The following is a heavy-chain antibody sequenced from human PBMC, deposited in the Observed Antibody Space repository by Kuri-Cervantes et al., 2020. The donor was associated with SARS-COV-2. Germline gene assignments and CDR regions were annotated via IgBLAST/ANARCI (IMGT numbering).Heavy chain of an antibody. J-gene: IGHJ6*03. CDR3: ARTLAGITGTYMDV. D-gene: IGHD1-7*01. V-gene: IGHV4-59*08. CDR2: IYYSGST. CDR1: GGSISSYY. Sequence: SETLSLTCTVSGGSISSYYWSWIRQPPGKGLEWIGYIYYSGSTYYNPSLKSRATISVDTSKNQFSLKLSSVTAADTAVYYCARTLAGITGTYMDVWGKGTTVTVSS.